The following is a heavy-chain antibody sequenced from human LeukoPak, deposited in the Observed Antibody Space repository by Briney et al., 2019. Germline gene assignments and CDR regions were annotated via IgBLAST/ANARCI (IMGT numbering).Heavy chain of an antibody. CDR2: ISGSGGST. V-gene: IGHV3-23*01. J-gene: IGHJ4*02. Sequence: GGSLRLSCAASGFTFSSYAMSLVRQAPGKGLEWVSAISGSGGSTYYADSVKGRFTISRDNSKNTLYLQMNSLRAEDTAVYYCARMVRGVNFDYWGQGTLVTVSS. D-gene: IGHD3-10*01. CDR1: GFTFSSYA. CDR3: ARMVRGVNFDY.